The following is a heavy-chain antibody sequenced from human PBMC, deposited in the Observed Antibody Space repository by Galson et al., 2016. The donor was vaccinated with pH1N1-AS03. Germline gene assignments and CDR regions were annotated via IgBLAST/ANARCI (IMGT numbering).Heavy chain of an antibody. CDR1: GFTFSTYW. J-gene: IGHJ3*01. CDR3: ARFAWATFGDDAFDV. Sequence: SLRLSCAASGFTFSTYWMSWVRQAPGKGLEWVANIKQDATEKYYVDSVKGRFAISRDNAKKSLYLQMDSLRLEDTASYYCARFAWATFGDDAFDVWGQGTLVTVSS. V-gene: IGHV3-7*01. CDR2: IKQDATEK. D-gene: IGHD3-10*01.